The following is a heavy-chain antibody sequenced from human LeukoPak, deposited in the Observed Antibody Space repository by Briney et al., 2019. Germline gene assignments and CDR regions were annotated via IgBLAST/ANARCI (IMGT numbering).Heavy chain of an antibody. D-gene: IGHD1-26*01. J-gene: IGHJ4*02. CDR2: MNPNSGNT. CDR1: GGTFSSYA. Sequence: ASVKVSCKASGGTFSSYAINWVRQATGQGLEWMGWMNPNSGNTGYAQKFQGRVTITRNTSISTAYMELSSLRSEDTAVYYCARGQDGSYYGYFDYWGQGTLVTVSS. CDR3: ARGQDGSYYGYFDY. V-gene: IGHV1-8*03.